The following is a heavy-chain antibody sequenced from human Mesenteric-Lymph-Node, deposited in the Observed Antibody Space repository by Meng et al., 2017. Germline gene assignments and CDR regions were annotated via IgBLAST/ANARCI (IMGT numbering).Heavy chain of an antibody. CDR2: ISGSGGST. D-gene: IGHD5-12*01. CDR1: GFTFSSYA. J-gene: IGHJ4*02. CDR3: ANGYSPDF. V-gene: IGHV3-23*01. Sequence: GESLKISCAASGFTFSSYAMSWVRQAPGKGLEWVSAISGSGGSTYYADSVKGRFTISRDNSKNTLYMELNSLRVEDTAVYYCANGYSPDFWGQGTPVTVSS.